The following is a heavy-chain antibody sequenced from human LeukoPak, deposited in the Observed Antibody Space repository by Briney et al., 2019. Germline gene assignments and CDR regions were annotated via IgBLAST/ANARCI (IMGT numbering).Heavy chain of an antibody. CDR2: LNHSGST. V-gene: IGHV4-34*01. CDR3: ARGSRRHYYGSGSSFDY. Sequence: SETLSLTCAVYGGSFSGYYGSWIRQPPGKGLEWIGELNHSGSTNYNPSLKSRVTISVDTSKNQFSLKLSSVTAADTAVYYCARGSRRHYYGSGSSFDYWGQGTLVTVSS. D-gene: IGHD3-10*01. J-gene: IGHJ4*02. CDR1: GGSFSGYY.